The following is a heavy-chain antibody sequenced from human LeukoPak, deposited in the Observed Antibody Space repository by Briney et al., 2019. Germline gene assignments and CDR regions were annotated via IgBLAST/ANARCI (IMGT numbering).Heavy chain of an antibody. CDR2: IIPIFGTA. Sequence: ASVKVSCKASGGTFSSYAISWVRQAPGQGLEWMGGIIPIFGTANYAQKFQGRVTITTDESTSTAYMELSSLRSEDPAVYYCASPPPDYYDSSSYLAYWGQGTLVTVSS. CDR1: GGTFSSYA. CDR3: ASPPPDYYDSSSYLAY. D-gene: IGHD3-22*01. J-gene: IGHJ4*02. V-gene: IGHV1-69*05.